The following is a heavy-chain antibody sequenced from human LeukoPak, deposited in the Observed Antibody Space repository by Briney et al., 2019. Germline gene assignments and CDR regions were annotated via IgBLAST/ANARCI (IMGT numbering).Heavy chain of an antibody. Sequence: GGSLRLSCAASGFAFSNFAMSWVPHAPGKRLEWVSAMSVSGYYTYYVESVKGRFTISRDNSKNTLYLHMNSMRADDTAVYYCAKMEGQRLYDYCMDVWGRGTTVTVSS. D-gene: IGHD3-3*01. J-gene: IGHJ6*03. CDR2: MSVSGYYT. CDR1: GFAFSNFA. V-gene: IGHV3-23*01. CDR3: AKMEGQRLYDYCMDV.